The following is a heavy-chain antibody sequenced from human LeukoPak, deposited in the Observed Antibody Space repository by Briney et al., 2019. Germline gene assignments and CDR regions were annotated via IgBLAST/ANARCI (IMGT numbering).Heavy chain of an antibody. CDR1: GGSFSGYY. J-gene: IGHJ6*02. Sequence: SETLSLTCAVYGGSFSGYYWSWICQPPGKGLEWIGEINHSGSTNYNPSLKNRVTVSVDTSKNQLSLKLSSVTAADTAVYYCARDFWSGYTNYYYYGMDVWGQGTTVTVSS. D-gene: IGHD3-3*01. V-gene: IGHV4-34*01. CDR2: INHSGST. CDR3: ARDFWSGYTNYYYYGMDV.